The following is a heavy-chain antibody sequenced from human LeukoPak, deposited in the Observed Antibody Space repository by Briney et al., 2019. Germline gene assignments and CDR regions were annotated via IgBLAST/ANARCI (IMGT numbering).Heavy chain of an antibody. J-gene: IGHJ6*02. CDR3: ARASPGYSYGYGMDV. CDR2: IIPILGIA. V-gene: IGHV1-69*04. CDR1: GGTFSSYA. D-gene: IGHD5-18*01. Sequence: GASVKVSCKASGGTFSSYAISWVRQAPGQGLEWMGRIIPILGIANYAQKFQGRVTITADKSTSTAYMELSSPRSEDTAVYYCARASPGYSYGYGMDVWGQGTTVTVSS.